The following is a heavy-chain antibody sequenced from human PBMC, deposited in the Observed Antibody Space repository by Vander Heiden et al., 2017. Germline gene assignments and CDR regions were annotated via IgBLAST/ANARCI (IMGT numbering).Heavy chain of an antibody. Sequence: QVQLVQPGAEVKKPGASVKVSCKAPGYTLTELSIHWVRQAPGKGLEWMGGFDPEDGETIYAQKFQGRVTMTEDTSTDTAYMELSSLRSEDTAVYYCATDAGYSSSWTKLKNWFDPWGQGTLVTVSS. V-gene: IGHV1-24*01. CDR1: GYTLTELS. CDR3: ATDAGYSSSWTKLKNWFDP. J-gene: IGHJ5*02. D-gene: IGHD6-13*01. CDR2: FDPEDGET.